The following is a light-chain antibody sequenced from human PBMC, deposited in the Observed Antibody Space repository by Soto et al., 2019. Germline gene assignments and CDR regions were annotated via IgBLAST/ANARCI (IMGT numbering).Light chain of an antibody. V-gene: IGKV3-15*01. CDR2: GAS. J-gene: IGKJ1*01. CDR1: QSVSSN. CDR3: QQYYRWPWT. Sequence: EIVMTQSPATLSASPGERVTLSCRASQSVSSNLVWYHQKPGQTPRLLIYGASTRATGIPPRFSASGSGTDFTLTISSLQSEDFAVYYCQQYYRWPWTVGQGNKVDIK.